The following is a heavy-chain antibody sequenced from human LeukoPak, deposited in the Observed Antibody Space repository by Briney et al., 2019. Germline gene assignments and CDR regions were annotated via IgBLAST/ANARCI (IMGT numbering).Heavy chain of an antibody. J-gene: IGHJ5*02. V-gene: IGHV4-30-2*01. CDR2: IYHSGST. CDR3: ARVLLPNYDFWSGYSNWFDP. CDR1: GGSISSGGYY. D-gene: IGHD3-3*01. Sequence: SETLSLTCTVSGGSISSGGYYWSWIRQPPGKGLEWIGYIYHSGSTYYNPSLKSRVTISVDTSKNQFSLKLSSVTAADTAVYYCARVLLPNYDFWSGYSNWFDPWGQGTLVTVSS.